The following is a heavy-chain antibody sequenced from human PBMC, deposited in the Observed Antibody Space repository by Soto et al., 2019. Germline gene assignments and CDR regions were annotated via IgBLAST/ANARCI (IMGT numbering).Heavy chain of an antibody. J-gene: IGHJ4*02. Sequence: PVKVYWKAFGGSFSSYASSWVLQAPGQGLEWMGGIIPIFGTENSAQKFQGRVTITADESTSTAYMELSSLRSEDTAVYYCARAYYYDSSGFPPFDYRGQRTLVTVSS. CDR2: IIPIFGTE. V-gene: IGHV1-69*13. CDR3: ARAYYYDSSGFPPFDY. CDR1: GGSFSSYA. D-gene: IGHD3-22*01.